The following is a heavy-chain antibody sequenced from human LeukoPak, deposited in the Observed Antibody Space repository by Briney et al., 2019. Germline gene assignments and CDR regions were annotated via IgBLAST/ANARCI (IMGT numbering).Heavy chain of an antibody. CDR2: INPNSGGT. D-gene: IGHD6-19*01. CDR3: ARVRIAVAGKYYFDY. CDR1: GYTFTGYY. V-gene: IGHV1-2*02. J-gene: IGHJ4*02. Sequence: ASVKVSCKASGYTFTGYYMHWVRQAPGQGLEWMGWINPNSGGTNYAQKFQGRVTMTRDTSISTAYMELSRLRSDDTAVYYCARVRIAVAGKYYFDYWGQGTLDPVSS.